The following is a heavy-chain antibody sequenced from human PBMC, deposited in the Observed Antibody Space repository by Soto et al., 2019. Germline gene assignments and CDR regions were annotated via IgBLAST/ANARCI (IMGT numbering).Heavy chain of an antibody. Sequence: GGSLRLSCAASGFTFSSYSMNWVRQAPGKGLEWVSSISSSSSYIYYADSVKGRFTISRDNAKNSLYLHMNSLRAEDTAVYYCARRRRSTSPSSYGMDVWGQGTTVTVSS. CDR1: GFTFSSYS. CDR3: ARRRRSTSPSSYGMDV. V-gene: IGHV3-21*01. J-gene: IGHJ6*02. CDR2: ISSSSSYI. D-gene: IGHD2-2*01.